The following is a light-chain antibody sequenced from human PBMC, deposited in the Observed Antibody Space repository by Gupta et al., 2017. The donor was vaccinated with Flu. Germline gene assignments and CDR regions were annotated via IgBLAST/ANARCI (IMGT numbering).Light chain of an antibody. J-gene: IGLJ1*01. CDR3: SSYSISNTLV. Sequence: SITSSCSGTSSDMAGYNYVAGYQQHPVKARKLIIYDVRDRPSAVSNRFSGSKSGNTASLTISGLQVEDEADYYCSSYSISNTLVFGTGTAVTVL. CDR1: SSDMAGYNY. V-gene: IGLV2-14*03. CDR2: DVR.